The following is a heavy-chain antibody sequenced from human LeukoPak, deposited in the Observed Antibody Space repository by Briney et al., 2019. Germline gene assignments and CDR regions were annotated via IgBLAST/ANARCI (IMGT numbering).Heavy chain of an antibody. V-gene: IGHV3-73*01. CDR1: GFTFISYW. Sequence: PGGALLLSCCAAGFTFISYWMSWVRRAAGKGLEGGGRIISKANSYSTAYAASVKGSFTISRDDSKNTAYLQMNSLKTEDTAVYYCTSHDYSNYAEFDYWGQGTLVTVSS. D-gene: IGHD4-4*01. CDR3: TSHDYSNYAEFDY. J-gene: IGHJ4*02. CDR2: IISKANSYST.